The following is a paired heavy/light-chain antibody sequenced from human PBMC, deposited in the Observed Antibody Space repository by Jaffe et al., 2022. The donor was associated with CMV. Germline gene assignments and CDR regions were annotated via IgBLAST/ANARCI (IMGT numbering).Light chain of an antibody. Sequence: DIQMTQSPSSVPASVGDKVTITCRASQDISRRVAWYQQKPGKAPKLLIYVASNLQSGVPSRFSGSGSGADFTLTINGLQPEDFAAYYCQQTNSFPLTFGGGTRVEIK. CDR3: QQTNSFPLT. CDR1: QDISRR. CDR2: VAS. J-gene: IGKJ4*01. V-gene: IGKV1-12*01.
Heavy chain of an antibody. D-gene: IGHD6-19*01. CDR1: GGSIDTSAYY. V-gene: IGHV4-31*03. Sequence: QLQLQESGPGLVKPSQTLSLTCTVSGGSIDTSAYYWSWVRQHPGKGLEWIGYIFHSGDTLYNPSLQSRLTMSIDTSENQFSLKLTSMTAADTAVYYCATFPRKTYQWNFDRWGQGTLVTVSS. J-gene: IGHJ4*02. CDR2: IFHSGDT. CDR3: ATFPRKTYQWNFDR.